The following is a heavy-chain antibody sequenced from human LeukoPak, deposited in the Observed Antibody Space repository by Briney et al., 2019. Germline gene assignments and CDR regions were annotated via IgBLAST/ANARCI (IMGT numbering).Heavy chain of an antibody. CDR1: GFTFSDYY. J-gene: IGHJ1*01. CDR2: ISSSGSTI. CDR3: ARDSFDDSSGYVSSFQH. V-gene: IGHV3-11*04. D-gene: IGHD3-22*01. Sequence: PGGSLRLSCAASGFTFSDYYMSWIRQAPGKGLEWVSYISSSGSTIYFADSVKGRFTISRDNAKNSLYLQMNSLRAEDTAVYYCARDSFDDSSGYVSSFQHWGQGTLVTVSS.